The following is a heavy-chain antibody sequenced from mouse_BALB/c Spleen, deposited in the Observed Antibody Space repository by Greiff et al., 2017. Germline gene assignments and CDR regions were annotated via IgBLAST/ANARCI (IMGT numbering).Heavy chain of an antibody. V-gene: IGHV5-12-1*01. J-gene: IGHJ4*01. CDR3: ARHVPIITTAYSYAMDY. CDR1: GFAFSSYD. Sequence: EVMLVESGGGLVKPGGSLKLSCAASGFAFSSYDMSWVRQTPEKRLEWVAYISSGGGSTYYPDTVKGRFTISRDNAKNTLYLQMSSLKSEDTAMYYCARHVPIITTAYSYAMDYWGQGTSVTVSS. CDR2: ISSGGGST. D-gene: IGHD1-2*01.